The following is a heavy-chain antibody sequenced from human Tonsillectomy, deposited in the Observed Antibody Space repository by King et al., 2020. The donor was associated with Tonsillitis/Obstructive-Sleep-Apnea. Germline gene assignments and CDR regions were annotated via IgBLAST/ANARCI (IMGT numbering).Heavy chain of an antibody. V-gene: IGHV3-23*04. CDR3: AKDFAAVTGDPGS. Sequence: VQLVESGGGLVQPGGSLRLSCVASGCTFSTYAMTWVRQALGKGPEWVSGIMGSNGDTFYADSVKGWFTIARDNSKNTLYVQMNSLRADDTALYYCAKDFAAVTGDPGSWGQGTLVTVSS. CDR2: IMGSNGDT. CDR1: GCTFSTYA. D-gene: IGHD6-19*01. J-gene: IGHJ5*02.